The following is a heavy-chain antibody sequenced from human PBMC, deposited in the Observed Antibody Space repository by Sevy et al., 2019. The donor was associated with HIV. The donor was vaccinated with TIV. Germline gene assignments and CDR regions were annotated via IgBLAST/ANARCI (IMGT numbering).Heavy chain of an antibody. CDR3: ARSRKGWLQLTRLSAFDI. D-gene: IGHD5-12*01. V-gene: IGHV4-59*01. CDR2: IYYSGST. Sequence: SETLSLTCTVSGGSISSYYWSWIRQPPGKGLEWIGYIYYSGSTNYNPSLKSRVTISVDTSKNQFSLKLSSVTAADTAVYYCARSRKGWLQLTRLSAFDIWGQGTMVTVS. J-gene: IGHJ3*02. CDR1: GGSISSYY.